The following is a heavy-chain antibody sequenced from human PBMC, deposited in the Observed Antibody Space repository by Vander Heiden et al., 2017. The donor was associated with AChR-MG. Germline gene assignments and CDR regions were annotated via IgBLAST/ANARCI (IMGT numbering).Heavy chain of an antibody. Sequence: EVQMLESGGGLVQPGGSLRLSCAASRFSFSNYAMGWVRQAPGKGLELVSTIGGSHIGTYYADSVKGRFTISRDNSKQTLYLQMNNLRAEDTALYYCARKGGMGIYGHFDLWGQGTKVTVSS. D-gene: IGHD3-10*01. J-gene: IGHJ3*01. V-gene: IGHV3-23*01. CDR1: RFSFSNYA. CDR2: IGGSHIGT. CDR3: ARKGGMGIYGHFDL.